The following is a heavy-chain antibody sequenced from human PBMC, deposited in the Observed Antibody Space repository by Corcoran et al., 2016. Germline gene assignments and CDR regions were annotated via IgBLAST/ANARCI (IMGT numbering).Heavy chain of an antibody. V-gene: IGHV3-33*01. D-gene: IGHD4-4*01. Sequence: QVQLVESGGGVVQPGRSLRLSCAASGFTFSSYGMHWVRQAPGKGLEWVAVIWYDGSNKYYADSVKGRFTISRDNSKNTLYLQMNSLRAEDTAVYYCARDDYSNYGFLSRQYGMDVWGQGTTVTVSS. CDR2: IWYDGSNK. CDR3: ARDDYSNYGFLSRQYGMDV. J-gene: IGHJ6*02. CDR1: GFTFSSYG.